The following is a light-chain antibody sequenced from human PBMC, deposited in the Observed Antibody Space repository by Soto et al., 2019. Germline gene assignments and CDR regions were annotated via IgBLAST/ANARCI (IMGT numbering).Light chain of an antibody. CDR1: QSVSSSY. CDR3: QQYGSSLGT. J-gene: IGKJ3*01. V-gene: IGKV3-20*01. Sequence: DIVLTQSPGTLSLSPGERATLSCRASQSVSSSYLAWYQQKPGQAPRLLIYGASSRATGIPDRFSGSGSGTDFTLTISRLEPEDFAVYYCQQYGSSLGTFGPGTKVDIK. CDR2: GAS.